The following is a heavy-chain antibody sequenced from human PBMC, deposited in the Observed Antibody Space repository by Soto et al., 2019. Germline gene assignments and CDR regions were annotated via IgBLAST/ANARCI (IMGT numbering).Heavy chain of an antibody. Sequence: PGGSLRLSCAASGFTFSSYGMHWVRQAPGKGLEWVAVIWYDGSNKYYADSVKGRFTISRDNSKNTLYLQMNSLRAEDTAVYYCARGHCSSTSCATFAYWGQGTLVTVSS. V-gene: IGHV3-33*01. CDR2: IWYDGSNK. D-gene: IGHD2-2*01. CDR1: GFTFSSYG. J-gene: IGHJ4*02. CDR3: ARGHCSSTSCATFAY.